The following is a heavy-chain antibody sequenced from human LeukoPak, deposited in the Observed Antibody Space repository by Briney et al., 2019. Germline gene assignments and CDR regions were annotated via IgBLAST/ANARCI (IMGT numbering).Heavy chain of an antibody. V-gene: IGHV1-18*01. CDR1: GYTFTSYG. Sequence: ASVKVSCKASGYTFTSYGISWVRQAPGQGLEWMGWIGAYNGNTNYAQKLQGRVTMTTDTSTSTAYMELSSLRSEDTAMYYCASSDFLQYFDYWGQGTLVTVSS. J-gene: IGHJ4*02. CDR3: ASSDFLQYFDY. CDR2: IGAYNGNT.